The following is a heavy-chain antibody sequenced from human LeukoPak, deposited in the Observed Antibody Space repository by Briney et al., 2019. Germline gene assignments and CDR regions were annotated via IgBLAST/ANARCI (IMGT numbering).Heavy chain of an antibody. CDR1: GFTFDDYG. D-gene: IGHD6-19*01. CDR3: ARVSSSRLYYYMDV. Sequence: VGSLRLSCAASGFTFDDYGMSWVRQAPGKGLEWVSGINWNGGSTGYADSVKGRFTISRDNAKNSLYLQMNSLRAEDTALYYCARVSSSRLYYYMDVWGKGTTVTVSS. J-gene: IGHJ6*03. CDR2: INWNGGST. V-gene: IGHV3-20*04.